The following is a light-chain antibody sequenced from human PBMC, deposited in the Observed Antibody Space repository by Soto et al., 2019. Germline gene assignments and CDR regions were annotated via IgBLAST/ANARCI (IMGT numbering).Light chain of an antibody. J-gene: IGKJ5*01. Sequence: EIVMTQSALSLPVTPGQPASISCKSSQSLLHITGETFLFWYLQKPGQSPXLLIYEVSTRVSGVPDRFTGSGSGTDFTLEISRVENDDVGIYYCMQSTQIPPTFAQGTRLEI. V-gene: IGKV2D-29*02. CDR3: MQSTQIPPT. CDR1: QSLLHITGETF. CDR2: EVS.